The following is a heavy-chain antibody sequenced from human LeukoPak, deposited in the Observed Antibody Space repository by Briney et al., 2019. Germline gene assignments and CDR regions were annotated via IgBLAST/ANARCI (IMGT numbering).Heavy chain of an antibody. CDR3: ARDIGAGSYYRFFDY. J-gene: IGHJ4*02. CDR1: GFTFSSYG. Sequence: GGSLRLSCAASGFTFSSYGMHWVRQAPGKGLEWVAVISYDGSNKYYADSVKGRFTISRDNSKNTLYLQMNSLRAEDTAVYYCARDIGAGSYYRFFDYWGQGTLVTVSS. D-gene: IGHD3-10*01. CDR2: ISYDGSNK. V-gene: IGHV3-30*03.